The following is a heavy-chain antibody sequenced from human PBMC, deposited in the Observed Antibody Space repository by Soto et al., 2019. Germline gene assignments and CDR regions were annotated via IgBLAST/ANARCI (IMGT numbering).Heavy chain of an antibody. CDR1: GFTFNYYW. CDR3: VRGDKGGFDL. V-gene: IGHV3-74*01. J-gene: IGHJ3*01. D-gene: IGHD2-21*02. CDR2: IHSDGSTT. Sequence: AAGFTFNYYWMHWVRQAPGQGLVWVSHIHSDGSTTTYADSVKGRFTISRDNAKNTLYLQMNSLRAEDTAVYYCVRGDKGGFDLWGQGTTVTVSS.